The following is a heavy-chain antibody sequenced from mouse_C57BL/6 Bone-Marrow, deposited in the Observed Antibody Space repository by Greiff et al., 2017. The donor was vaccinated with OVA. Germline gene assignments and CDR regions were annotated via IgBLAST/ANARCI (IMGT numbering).Heavy chain of an antibody. CDR2: IDPSDSYT. Sequence: VQLKQPGAELVKPGASVKLSCKASGYTFTSYWMQWVKQRPGQGLEWIGEIDPSDSYTNYNQKFKGKATLTVDTSSSTAYMQLSSLTSEDSAVYYCARYKDYDGYEYFDVWGTGTTVTVSS. J-gene: IGHJ1*03. D-gene: IGHD2-3*01. V-gene: IGHV1-50*01. CDR1: GYTFTSYW. CDR3: ARYKDYDGYEYFDV.